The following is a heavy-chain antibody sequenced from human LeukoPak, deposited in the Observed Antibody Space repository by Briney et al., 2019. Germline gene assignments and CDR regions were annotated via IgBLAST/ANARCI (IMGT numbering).Heavy chain of an antibody. Sequence: SETLSLTCAVSGYSISSGYYWGWIRQPPGKGLEWIGSIYHSGSTYYNPSLKSRVTISVDTSKNQFSLKLSSVTAADTAVCYCARAPHYYYMDVWGKGTTVTVSS. CDR3: ARAPHYYYMDV. J-gene: IGHJ6*03. CDR1: GYSISSGYY. V-gene: IGHV4-38-2*01. CDR2: IYHSGST.